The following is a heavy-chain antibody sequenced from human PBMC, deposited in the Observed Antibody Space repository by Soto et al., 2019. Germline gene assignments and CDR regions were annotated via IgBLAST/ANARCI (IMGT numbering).Heavy chain of an antibody. CDR2: IYYSGST. V-gene: IGHV4-61*08. CDR1: GGSISSGDYY. D-gene: IGHD3-10*01. CDR3: ARVGGELQAPFDY. J-gene: IGHJ4*02. Sequence: PSETLSLTCTVSGGSISSGDYYWSWIRQHPGKGLEWIGYIYYSGSTNYNPSLKSRVTISVDTSKNQFSLKLSSVTAADTAVYYCARVGGELQAPFDYWGQGTLVTVSS.